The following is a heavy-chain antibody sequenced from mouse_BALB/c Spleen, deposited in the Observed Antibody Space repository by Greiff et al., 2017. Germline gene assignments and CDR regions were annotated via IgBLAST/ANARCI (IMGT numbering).Heavy chain of an antibody. CDR3: ARAAPYYAMDY. Sequence: EVKLQESGPGLVKPSQSLSLTCSVTGYSITSGYYWNWIRHFPGNKLEWIGYIYYSGTITYNPSLTSRTTITRDTSKNQFFLEMNSLTAEDTATYYCARAAPYYAMDYWGQGTSVTVSS. CDR1: GYSITSGYY. J-gene: IGHJ4*01. D-gene: IGHD3-3*01. CDR2: IYYSGTI. V-gene: IGHV3-5*02.